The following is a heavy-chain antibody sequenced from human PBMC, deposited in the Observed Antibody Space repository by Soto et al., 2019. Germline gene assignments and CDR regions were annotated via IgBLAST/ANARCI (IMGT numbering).Heavy chain of an antibody. CDR1: GFTFSRHG. V-gene: IGHV3-23*01. CDR3: AREASVPSVGEFWYFEL. Sequence: EVQLLESGGGLVQPGGSLRLSCGGSGFTFSRHGMTWVRQAPGKGLEWVSSISGDGYTTYYADYVRGRFTISRDNSKDTVYVQMNSLRDEDTAVYYCAREASVPSVGEFWYFELWGRGTQVTVFS. J-gene: IGHJ2*01. D-gene: IGHD3-10*01. CDR2: ISGDGYTT.